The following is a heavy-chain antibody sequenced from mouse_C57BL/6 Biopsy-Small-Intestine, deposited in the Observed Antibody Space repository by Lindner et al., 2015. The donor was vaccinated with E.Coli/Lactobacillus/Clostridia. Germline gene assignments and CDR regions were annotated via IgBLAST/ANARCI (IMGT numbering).Heavy chain of an antibody. Sequence: VQLQESGPELMKPGASVKMSCRASGYSFTDYFMNWVKQSHGKSLEWIGRINPYNGDTFFNQTFKGKATLTVDKSSNTAHMELRSLTSEDSALYYCARGEVFAYWGQGTLVTVSA. CDR1: GYSFTDYF. CDR2: INPYNGDT. CDR3: ARGEVFAY. V-gene: IGHV1-20*01. J-gene: IGHJ3*01.